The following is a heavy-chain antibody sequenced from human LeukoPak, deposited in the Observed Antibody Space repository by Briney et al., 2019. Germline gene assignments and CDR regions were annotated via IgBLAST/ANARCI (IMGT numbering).Heavy chain of an antibody. D-gene: IGHD3-10*01. CDR3: ARAWRITMVRGVMGHDAFDI. V-gene: IGHV3-7*01. Sequence: GSLRLSCAASGFTFSSYWMSWVRQAPGKGLEWVANIKQDGSEKYYVDSVKGRFTISRDNAKNSLYLQMNSLRAEDTAVYYCARAWRITMVRGVMGHDAFDIWGQGTMVTVSS. CDR1: GFTFSSYW. J-gene: IGHJ3*02. CDR2: IKQDGSEK.